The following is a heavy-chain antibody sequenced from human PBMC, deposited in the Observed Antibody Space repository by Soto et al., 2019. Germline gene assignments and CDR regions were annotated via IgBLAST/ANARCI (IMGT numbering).Heavy chain of an antibody. D-gene: IGHD2-2*01. J-gene: IGHJ6*02. CDR3: AQDIVVVPAAMPASYYYYGMDV. Sequence: QAQLVQSGAEVKKPGSSVKVSCKASGGTFSSYTISWVRQAPGQGLEWMGRIIPILGIANYAQKFQGRVTITADKSTSTAYMELSSLRSEDTAVYYCAQDIVVVPAAMPASYYYYGMDVWGQGTTVTVSS. V-gene: IGHV1-69*02. CDR2: IIPILGIA. CDR1: GGTFSSYT.